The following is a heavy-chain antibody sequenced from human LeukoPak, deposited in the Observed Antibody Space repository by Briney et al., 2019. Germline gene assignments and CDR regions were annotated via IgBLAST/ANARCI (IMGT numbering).Heavy chain of an antibody. D-gene: IGHD3-3*01. Sequence: SLKVSCKASGGTFSSYAISWVRQAPGQGLEWMGGIIPIFGTANYAQKFQGRVTITADESTSAAYMELSSLRSEDTAVYYCADLRRNWFDPWGQGTLVTVSS. CDR1: GGTFSSYA. CDR3: ADLRRNWFDP. J-gene: IGHJ5*02. V-gene: IGHV1-69*13. CDR2: IIPIFGTA.